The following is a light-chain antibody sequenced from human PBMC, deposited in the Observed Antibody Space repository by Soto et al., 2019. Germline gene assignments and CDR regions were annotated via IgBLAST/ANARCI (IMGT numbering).Light chain of an antibody. Sequence: QVTQSPSSVSASVGDRFTITCQTSKDISTSVAWYQQKPGQAPNLLXYSASALHRGVPSRFRGSGSGADFTLTVSSLQPEDSATYYCQQADSSPWTFGQGTKVDIK. J-gene: IGKJ1*01. CDR2: SAS. CDR3: QQADSSPWT. V-gene: IGKV1D-12*01. CDR1: KDISTS.